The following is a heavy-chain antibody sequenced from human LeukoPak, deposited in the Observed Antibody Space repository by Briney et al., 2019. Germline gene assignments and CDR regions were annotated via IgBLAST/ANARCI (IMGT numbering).Heavy chain of an antibody. V-gene: IGHV3-23*01. CDR2: ISGSDDST. CDR1: GFAFGSYA. D-gene: IGHD3-9*01. Sequence: PGGSLRLSCAASGFAFGSYAMGWARQAPGKGLEWVSAISGSDDSTYYADSVKGRFTTSRDKSKNTLYLQMNSLRAEDTAVYYCSKQVDFDPADAFDVWGQGTMVTVSS. J-gene: IGHJ3*01. CDR3: SKQVDFDPADAFDV.